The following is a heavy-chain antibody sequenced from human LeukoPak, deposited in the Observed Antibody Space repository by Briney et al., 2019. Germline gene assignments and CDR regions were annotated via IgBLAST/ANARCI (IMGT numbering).Heavy chain of an antibody. CDR2: IYFSGNT. J-gene: IGHJ6*02. CDR3: ARDLNHGFNYYYYGLEV. Sequence: SETLSLTCTVSGDSINSYYWSWIRQPPGKGLEWIGYIYFSGNTKYNPSLENRVTISVDRSKSQFYLTLRSVTAADTAVYYCARDLNHGFNYYYYGLEVWGQGTTVTVSS. V-gene: IGHV4-59*01. CDR1: GDSINSYY. D-gene: IGHD3-9*01.